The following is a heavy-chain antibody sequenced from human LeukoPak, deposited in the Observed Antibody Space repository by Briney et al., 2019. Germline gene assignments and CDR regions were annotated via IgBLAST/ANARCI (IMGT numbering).Heavy chain of an antibody. J-gene: IGHJ4*02. CDR3: ARGLRGYSYGYPPATGYYFDY. CDR2: INHSGST. Sequence: PSETLSLTCAVYGGSFSGYYWSWIRQPPGKGLEWIGEINHSGSTNYNPSLESRVTISVDTSKNQFSLKLSSVTAADTAVYYCARGLRGYSYGYPPATGYYFDYWGQGTLVTVSS. CDR1: GGSFSGYY. D-gene: IGHD5-18*01. V-gene: IGHV4-34*01.